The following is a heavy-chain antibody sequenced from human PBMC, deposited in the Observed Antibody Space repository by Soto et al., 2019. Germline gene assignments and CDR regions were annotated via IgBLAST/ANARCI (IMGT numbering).Heavy chain of an antibody. CDR3: ERLQGGTGWHHFDY. J-gene: IGHJ4*02. CDR1: GYSVAIYW. D-gene: IGHD1-1*01. V-gene: IGHV5-51*01. Sequence: GESLKISWKASGYSVAIYWIGWVRQMPGRGLEWMGIIYPGDSDTRYSPSLQGQVTISADKSIRTAYLHWGSLEASDTAMYYCERLQGGTGWHHFDYWGQGTLVTVSS. CDR2: IYPGDSDT.